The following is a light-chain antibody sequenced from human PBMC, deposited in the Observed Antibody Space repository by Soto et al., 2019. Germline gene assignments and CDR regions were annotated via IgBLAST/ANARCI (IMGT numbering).Light chain of an antibody. CDR1: KSISDW. J-gene: IGKJ1*01. CDR3: QQYNSPSKT. V-gene: IGKV1-5*01. Sequence: DIQMTQSPSTLSASVGDRVTITCRASKSISDWLAWYQQKPGRAPKLLIYDASILESGVPSRFGGSGSGTDFALTISSLQPDDFATYYCQQYNSPSKTFGPGTKVDIK. CDR2: DAS.